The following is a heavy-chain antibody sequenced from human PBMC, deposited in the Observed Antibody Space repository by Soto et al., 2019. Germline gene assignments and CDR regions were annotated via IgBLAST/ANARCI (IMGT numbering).Heavy chain of an antibody. CDR1: GFTFSSYD. CDR3: ARFGGYDSLYYYYGMDV. CDR2: IGTAGDT. J-gene: IGHJ6*02. Sequence: EVQLVESGGGLVQPGGSLRLSCAASGFTFSSYDMHWVRQATGKGLEWVSAIGTAGDTYYPGSVKGRFTISRENAKNSLYLQMNSLRAGDTAVYYCARFGGYDSLYYYYGMDVWGQGTTVTVSS. V-gene: IGHV3-13*01. D-gene: IGHD5-12*01.